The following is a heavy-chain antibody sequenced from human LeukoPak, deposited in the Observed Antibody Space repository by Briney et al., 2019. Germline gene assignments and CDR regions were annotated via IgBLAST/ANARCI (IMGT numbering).Heavy chain of an antibody. D-gene: IGHD4-17*01. V-gene: IGHV3-7*01. CDR3: ARRADVDYDNYFDY. CDR1: GFTFSSYW. CDR2: IKQGGSEK. Sequence: GGSLRLSCAASGFTFSSYWMSWVRQAPGKGLEWVANIKQGGSEKYYVDSVKGRFTISRDNAMNSLYLQMNSLRAEDTAVYYCARRADVDYDNYFDYWGQGTLVTVSS. J-gene: IGHJ4*02.